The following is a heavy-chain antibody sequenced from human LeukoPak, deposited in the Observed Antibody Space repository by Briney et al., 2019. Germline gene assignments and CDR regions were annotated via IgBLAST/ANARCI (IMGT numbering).Heavy chain of an antibody. CDR3: AKDKPSDDYYGSGTIGDY. J-gene: IGHJ4*02. CDR1: GFTFSSYG. D-gene: IGHD3-10*01. Sequence: GGSLRLSCAASGFTFSSYGMHWVRQAPGKGLEWVAVLSYDGSNKYYADSVKGRFTISRDNSKNTLYLQMNSLRAEDTAVYYCAKDKPSDDYYGSGTIGDYWGQGTLVTVSS. V-gene: IGHV3-30*18. CDR2: LSYDGSNK.